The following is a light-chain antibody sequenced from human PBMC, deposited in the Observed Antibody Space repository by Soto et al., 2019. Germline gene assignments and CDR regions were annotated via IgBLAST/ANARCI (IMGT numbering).Light chain of an antibody. V-gene: IGKV1-39*01. CDR2: AAS. Sequence: DIQMTQSPSSLSASVGDRVTITCRASQSMSTYLNWYQQKPGKAPKPLIFAASSLQGGVPSRFSGSGSGTDFTLTISSLQPEDFATYYCQQSSYTPGTFGQGTKVDIK. CDR1: QSMSTY. J-gene: IGKJ1*01. CDR3: QQSSYTPGT.